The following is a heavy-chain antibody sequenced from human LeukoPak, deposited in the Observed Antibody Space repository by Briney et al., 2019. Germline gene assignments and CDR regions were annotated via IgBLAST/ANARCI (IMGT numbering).Heavy chain of an antibody. V-gene: IGHV4-34*01. CDR3: ARGPLQLDAFDI. CDR2: INHSGST. Sequence: PGGSLRLSCAASGFTVSSNYMSWVRQPPGKGLEWIGEINHSGSTNYNPSLKSRVTISVDMSKNQFSLKLSSVTAADTAVYYCARGPLQLDAFDIWGQGTMVTVSS. CDR1: GFTVSSNY. D-gene: IGHD4-11*01. J-gene: IGHJ3*02.